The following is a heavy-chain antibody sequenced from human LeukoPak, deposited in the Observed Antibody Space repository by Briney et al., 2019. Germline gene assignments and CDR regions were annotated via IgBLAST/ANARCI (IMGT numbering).Heavy chain of an antibody. D-gene: IGHD4-23*01. CDR3: ARYGGNRDYYYGMDV. J-gene: IGHJ6*02. Sequence: GGSLRLSCAASGFIFSSYGMPWVRQAPGKGLEWVAVIWDDGNKKYYADSVKGRFTISRDNSENTLSLHMNSLRAEDTAVYYCARYGGNRDYYYGMDVWGQGTTVTVSS. CDR1: GFIFSSYG. CDR2: IWDDGNKK. V-gene: IGHV3-33*01.